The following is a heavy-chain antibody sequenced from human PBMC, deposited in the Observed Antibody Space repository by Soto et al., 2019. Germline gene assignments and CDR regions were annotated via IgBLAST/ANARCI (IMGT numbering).Heavy chain of an antibody. V-gene: IGHV4-39*01. CDR2: IYYSGST. J-gene: IGHJ5*02. Sequence: PSETLSLTCTVSGGFISSSSYYWGWIRQPPGKGLEWIGSIYYSGSTYYNPSLKSRVTISVDTSKNQFSLKLSSVTAADTAVYYCARRGFDCSSTSCYPVWFDPWGQGTLVTVSS. D-gene: IGHD2-2*01. CDR1: GGFISSSSYY. CDR3: ARRGFDCSSTSCYPVWFDP.